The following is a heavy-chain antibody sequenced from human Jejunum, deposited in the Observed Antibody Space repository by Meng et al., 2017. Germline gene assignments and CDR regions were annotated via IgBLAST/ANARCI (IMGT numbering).Heavy chain of an antibody. Sequence: GGSLRLSCEASGFTFSSSWMSWVRQAPGKGLEWVAKLNEDGSQTYYVDSVRGRFTISRDNAQNSLYLQMNRLRVEDTAVYYCARYGSLGYWGQG. V-gene: IGHV3-7*01. CDR2: LNEDGSQT. CDR3: ARYGSLGY. CDR1: GFTFSSSW. J-gene: IGHJ4*02. D-gene: IGHD2-2*03.